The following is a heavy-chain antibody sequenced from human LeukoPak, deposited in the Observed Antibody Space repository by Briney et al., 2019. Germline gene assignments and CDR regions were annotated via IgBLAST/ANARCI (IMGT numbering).Heavy chain of an antibody. J-gene: IGHJ4*02. V-gene: IGHV3-23*01. Sequence: GGSLRLSCAASGFTFSSYAMTWVRQAPGKGLEWVSAISAGGGSTYYADSVNGRFTISRDNSKNTLYLQLNSLRAEDTAVYYCAKAGGWTNYFDYWGQGTLVTVSS. CDR1: GFTFSSYA. CDR3: AKAGGWTNYFDY. CDR2: ISAGGGST. D-gene: IGHD6-19*01.